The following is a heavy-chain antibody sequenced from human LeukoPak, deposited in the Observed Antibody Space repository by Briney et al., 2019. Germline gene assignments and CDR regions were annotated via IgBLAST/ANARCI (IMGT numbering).Heavy chain of an antibody. D-gene: IGHD6-13*01. CDR3: AGIAAAGTGY. CDR2: ISWNSGSI. Sequence: PGRSLRLSCAASGFTFDDYAMHWVRQAPGKGLEWVSGISWNSGSIVYADSVKGRFTISRDNAKNSLYLQMNSLRAEDTALYYCAGIAAAGTGYWGQGTLVTVSS. CDR1: GFTFDDYA. J-gene: IGHJ4*02. V-gene: IGHV3-9*01.